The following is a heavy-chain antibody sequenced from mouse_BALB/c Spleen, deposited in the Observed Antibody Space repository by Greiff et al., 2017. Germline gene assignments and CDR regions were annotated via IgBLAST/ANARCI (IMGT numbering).Heavy chain of an antibody. Sequence: EVQVVESGGGLVKPGGSLKLSCAASGFTFSDYYMYWVRQTPEKRLEWVATISDGGSYTYYPDSVKGRFTISRDNAKNNLYLQMSSLKSEDTAMYYCARAGYMITTTYYFDYWGQGTTLTVSS. D-gene: IGHD1-1*01. CDR1: GFTFSDYY. CDR3: ARAGYMITTTYYFDY. CDR2: ISDGGSYT. J-gene: IGHJ2*01. V-gene: IGHV5-4*02.